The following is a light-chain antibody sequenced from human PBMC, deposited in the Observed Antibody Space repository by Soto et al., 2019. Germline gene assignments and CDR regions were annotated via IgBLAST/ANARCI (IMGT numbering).Light chain of an antibody. Sequence: QSVLTQPPSVSGAPGQRVTISCTGSSSNIGAGYDVHWYQLLPGTAPKLLIYGNTNRPSGVPDRFSGSKSGTSAALAITGHQAEDEAEYCCQSYDSSLSGSRVFGGGTKLTVL. CDR3: QSYDSSLSGSRV. CDR2: GNT. CDR1: SSNIGAGYD. V-gene: IGLV1-40*01. J-gene: IGLJ2*01.